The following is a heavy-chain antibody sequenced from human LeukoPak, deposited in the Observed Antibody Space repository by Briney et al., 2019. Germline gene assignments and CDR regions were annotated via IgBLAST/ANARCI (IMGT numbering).Heavy chain of an antibody. V-gene: IGHV1-8*01. CDR1: GYTFISYD. D-gene: IGHD6-13*01. CDR3: ARGLQAAAGTIDY. CDR2: MNPNSGNT. Sequence: ASVKVSCKASGYTFISYDINWVRQATGQGLEWMGWMNPNSGNTGYAQKFQGRVTMTRNTSISTAYMELSSLRSEDTAVYYCARGLQAAAGTIDYWGQRTLVTVSS. J-gene: IGHJ4*02.